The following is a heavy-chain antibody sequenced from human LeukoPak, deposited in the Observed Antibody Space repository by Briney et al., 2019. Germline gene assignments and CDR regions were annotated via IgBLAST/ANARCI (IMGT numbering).Heavy chain of an antibody. V-gene: IGHV1-58*01. CDR2: IVVGSGNT. CDR1: GFTFTSSA. D-gene: IGHD3-22*01. Sequence: SVKVSCKASGFTFTSSAVQWVRQARGQRLEWIGWIVVGSGNTNYAQKFQERVTITGDMSTSTAYMELSSLRSGDTAVYYCAARYYDSSGQFDYWGQGTLVTVSS. CDR3: AARYYDSSGQFDY. J-gene: IGHJ4*02.